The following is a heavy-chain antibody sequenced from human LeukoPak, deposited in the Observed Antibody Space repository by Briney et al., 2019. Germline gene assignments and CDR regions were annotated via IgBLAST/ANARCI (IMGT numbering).Heavy chain of an antibody. CDR1: GFTFSSYS. J-gene: IGHJ4*02. CDR2: TSYDGSNK. CDR3: ARGGSDCSSTSCYTTSPFDY. D-gene: IGHD2-2*02. Sequence: PGGSLRLSCAASGFTFSSYSMHWVRQAPGKGLEWVAVTSYDGSNKYYADSVKGRLTISRDNSKNTLYLQMNSLRAEDTAAYYCARGGSDCSSTSCYTTSPFDYWGQGTLVTVSS. V-gene: IGHV3-30*03.